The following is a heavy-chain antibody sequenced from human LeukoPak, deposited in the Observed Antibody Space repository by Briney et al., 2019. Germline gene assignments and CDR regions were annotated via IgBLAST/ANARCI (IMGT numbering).Heavy chain of an antibody. CDR3: ARDRVRTTALIDY. D-gene: IGHD4-17*01. CDR1: GYTFTGYY. J-gene: IGHJ4*02. V-gene: IGHV1-2*02. CDR2: INPNSGGT. Sequence: DSVKVSCKASGYTFTGYYVHWVRQAPGQGLEWMGWINPNSGGTNYAQKFQGRVTMTRDTSISTAYMELSRLRSDDTAVYYCARDRVRTTALIDYWGQGTLVTVSS.